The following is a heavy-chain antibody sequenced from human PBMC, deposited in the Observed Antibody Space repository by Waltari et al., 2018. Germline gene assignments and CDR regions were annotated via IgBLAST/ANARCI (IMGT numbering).Heavy chain of an antibody. CDR2: RKRDGNRK. V-gene: IGHV3-7*01. CDR1: GFTFSSYW. D-gene: IGHD1-26*01. CDR3: ARAYSGSYET. Sequence: EVQLVESGGDLVQPGGSLRLSCAASGFTFSSYWMTWVRQAPGKGLEWVANRKRDGNRKYYADSWKGRFTNSRDNAKNSLYLQMNSLRAEDTAVYYCARAYSGSYETWGQGTLVTVSS. J-gene: IGHJ3*01.